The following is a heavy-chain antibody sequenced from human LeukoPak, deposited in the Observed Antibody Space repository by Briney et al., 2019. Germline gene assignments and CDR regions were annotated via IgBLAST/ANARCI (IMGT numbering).Heavy chain of an antibody. V-gene: IGHV4-34*01. CDR2: INHSGST. J-gene: IGHJ5*02. CDR1: GGSFSGYY. CDR3: ARDGAWGSGWYGGLYNWFDP. Sequence: SETLSLTCAVYGGSFSGYYWSWIRQPPGKGLEWIGEINHSGSTNYNPSLKSRVTISVDTSKNQFSLKLSSVTAADTAVYYCARDGAWGSGWYGGLYNWFDPWGQGTLVTVSS. D-gene: IGHD6-19*01.